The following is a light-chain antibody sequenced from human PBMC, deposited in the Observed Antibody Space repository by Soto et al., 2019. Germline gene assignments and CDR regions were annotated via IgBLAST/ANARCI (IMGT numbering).Light chain of an antibody. V-gene: IGKV3-15*01. Sequence: EIVMTQSPATLSVSPGERATLSCRASQSVSSNLAWYQQKPGQAPRLLIYGASTRATGIPARFSGSGSGTEFTPTISGLQSEDFAVSDCQQYNNWPRTFGQGTKVEIK. CDR1: QSVSSN. J-gene: IGKJ1*01. CDR2: GAS. CDR3: QQYNNWPRT.